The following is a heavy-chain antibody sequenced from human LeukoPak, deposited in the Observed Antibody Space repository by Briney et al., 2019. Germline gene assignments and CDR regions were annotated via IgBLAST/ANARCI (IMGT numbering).Heavy chain of an antibody. CDR2: INEDGSEK. Sequence: GGSLRLSCAASGFSFSTYWMTWVRQAPGKGLEWVANINEDGSEKHYVDSVKGRFTISRDNAKNSLYLQMDSLRDDDTAMFYCARDATGSYYDSWGQGTLVTVSS. CDR3: ARDATGSYYDS. J-gene: IGHJ4*02. V-gene: IGHV3-7*01. CDR1: GFSFSTYW. D-gene: IGHD2-15*01.